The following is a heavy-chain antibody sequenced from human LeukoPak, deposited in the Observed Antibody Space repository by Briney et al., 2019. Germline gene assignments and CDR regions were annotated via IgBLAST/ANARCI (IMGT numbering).Heavy chain of an antibody. CDR3: ARRDRDAYTPLDY. V-gene: IGHV1-2*02. J-gene: IGHJ4*02. D-gene: IGHD5-24*01. CDR1: GNTFTGYY. Sequence: GASVKVSCKAPGNTFTGYYMHWVRQAPGQGLEWMGWINPNSGGTNYAQKFQGRVTMTRDTSISTAYMELSGLRSDDTAIYYCARRDRDAYTPLDYWGQGTLVTVSS. CDR2: INPNSGGT.